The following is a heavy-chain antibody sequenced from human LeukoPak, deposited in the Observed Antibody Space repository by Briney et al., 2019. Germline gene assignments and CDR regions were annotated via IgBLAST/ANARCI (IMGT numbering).Heavy chain of an antibody. D-gene: IGHD3-10*01. V-gene: IGHV1-2*04. Sequence: GASVTVSFTTSGYTFTSYYIHWVRQAPGQGLECMGWINLNSGGTNYAQKFQGWVTMTRDTSISTAYMELSSLRSDDTAVYYCARSPSGQLDYWGRGTLVTVSS. CDR1: GYTFTSYY. J-gene: IGHJ4*02. CDR2: INLNSGGT. CDR3: ARSPSGQLDY.